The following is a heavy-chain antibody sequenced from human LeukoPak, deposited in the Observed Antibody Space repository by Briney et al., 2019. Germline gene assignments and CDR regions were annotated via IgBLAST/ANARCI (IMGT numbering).Heavy chain of an antibody. J-gene: IGHJ4*02. V-gene: IGHV4-4*02. D-gene: IGHD5-24*01. Sequence: SETLSLTCAVSGDSMTSNNWWSWVRQPPGKGLEWIGDIYHTRRTNYNPSLKSRVTISVDKSKKQFSLKLDSVIAADTAVYYCARGTEADGTFMFDFWGQGTLVTVSS. CDR1: GDSMTSNNW. CDR3: ARGTEADGTFMFDF. CDR2: IYHTRRT.